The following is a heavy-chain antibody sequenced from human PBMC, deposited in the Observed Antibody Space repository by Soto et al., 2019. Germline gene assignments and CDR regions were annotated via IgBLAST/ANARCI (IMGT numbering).Heavy chain of an antibody. Sequence: QVQLVQSGAEVKKPGFSVKVSCKASGGTFSSYSISWVRQAPGQGLEWMGGIIPIFGTANYAQKFRGRVTITADKSTRKAYMEMSSLRSAATAVYYCVKGKGSYIYYYGMAVWGQGTTVTISS. D-gene: IGHD1-26*01. V-gene: IGHV1-69*06. CDR1: GGTFSSYS. CDR3: VKGKGSYIYYYGMAV. CDR2: IIPIFGTA. J-gene: IGHJ6*02.